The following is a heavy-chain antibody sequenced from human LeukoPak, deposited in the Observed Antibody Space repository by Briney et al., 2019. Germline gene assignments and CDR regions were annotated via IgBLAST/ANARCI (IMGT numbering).Heavy chain of an antibody. CDR2: TSYDGRLK. Sequence: PGGSLRLSCAVSGFTFSTHAMHWVRQAPGKGLEWVTVTSYDGRLKYYADSVKGRFTISIDSSKNTLFLQMTSLRPEDTAVYFCARESVPAGDDYYYYYMDVWGKGTTVTVSS. CDR3: ARESVPAGDDYYYYYMDV. D-gene: IGHD2-2*01. V-gene: IGHV3-30*04. J-gene: IGHJ6*03. CDR1: GFTFSTHA.